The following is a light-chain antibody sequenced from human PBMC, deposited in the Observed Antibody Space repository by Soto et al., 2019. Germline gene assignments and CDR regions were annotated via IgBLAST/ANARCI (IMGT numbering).Light chain of an antibody. V-gene: IGLV1-51*02. CDR2: ENT. CDR1: SSDIGRHH. Sequence: QSVLTQPPSVSAAPGEKVTISYSGSSSDIGRHHVSWYQQLPGTAPKLLIYENTKRPSGIPDRFSGSKSGTSATLGITGFQTGDEADYYCGTWDTSLSRVFGTGTKVTVL. J-gene: IGLJ1*01. CDR3: GTWDTSLSRV.